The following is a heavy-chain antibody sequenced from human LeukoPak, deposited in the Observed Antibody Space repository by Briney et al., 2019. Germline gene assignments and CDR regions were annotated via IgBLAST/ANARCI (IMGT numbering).Heavy chain of an antibody. V-gene: IGHV4-30-2*01. CDR3: ARGWWSSTVTTYNWFDP. D-gene: IGHD4-17*01. J-gene: IGHJ5*02. Sequence: PSETLSLTCAVSGGFISSGGYSWSWIRQPPGKGLEWIGYIYHSGSTNYNPSLKSRVTISVDTSKNQFSLKLSSVTAADTAVYYCARGWWSSTVTTYNWFDPWGQGTLVTVSS. CDR1: GGFISSGGYS. CDR2: IYHSGST.